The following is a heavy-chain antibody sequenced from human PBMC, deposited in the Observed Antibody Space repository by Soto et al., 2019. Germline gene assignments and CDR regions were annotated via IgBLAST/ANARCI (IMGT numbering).Heavy chain of an antibody. D-gene: IGHD1-1*01. J-gene: IGHJ5*02. CDR1: RYIFTAYF. CDR2: INPNNGAT. Sequence: QVQLVQSGAEVKKPGASVKVSCKAPRYIFTAYFMHWVRQAPGPGLEWMGWINPNNGATHYGLSFQGRVTMTRDTSISTAYMALSSLRSDDTAVYYCAAHDPGARFDPWGQGTLVIVSS. CDR3: AAHDPGARFDP. V-gene: IGHV1-2*02.